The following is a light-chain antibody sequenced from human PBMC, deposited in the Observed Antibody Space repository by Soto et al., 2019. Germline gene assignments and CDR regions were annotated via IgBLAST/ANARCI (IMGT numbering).Light chain of an antibody. J-gene: IGLJ1*01. CDR3: SSYTTSNTRQIV. V-gene: IGLV2-14*03. CDR2: DVS. Sequence: QSALTQPASVSGSPGQSITISCTGTSSDVGGYNYVSWYQHHPGKAPKLMIFDVSNRPSGVSNRFSGSKSGNTASLTISGLQPVDEAHYYCSSYTTSNTRQIVFGTGTKLTVL. CDR1: SSDVGGYNY.